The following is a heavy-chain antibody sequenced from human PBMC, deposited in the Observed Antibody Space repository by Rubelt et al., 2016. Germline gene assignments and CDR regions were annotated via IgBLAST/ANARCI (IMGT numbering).Heavy chain of an antibody. D-gene: IGHD5-24*01. Sequence: EVQLVESGGGLVKPGGSLRLSCAASGFTFSSYSMNWVRQAPGKGLEWVSSISSSSSYIYYADSVKGRFTISRENAKNALYLQMNSLRAEDTAVYYCARGRDGYNLVSAFDIWGQGTMVTVSS. V-gene: IGHV3-21*01. CDR1: GFTFSSYS. CDR2: ISSSSSYI. CDR3: ARGRDGYNLVSAFDI. J-gene: IGHJ3*02.